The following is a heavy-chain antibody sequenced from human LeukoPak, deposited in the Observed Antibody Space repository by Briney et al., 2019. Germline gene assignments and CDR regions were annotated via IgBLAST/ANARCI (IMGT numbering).Heavy chain of an antibody. CDR3: ARGAGWYNY. J-gene: IGHJ4*02. CDR1: GGSVSSGSDY. CDR2: INYSGST. D-gene: IGHD6-19*01. V-gene: IGHV4-61*01. Sequence: AETLSLTCTVSGGSVSSGSDYWSWIRQPPGKGLEWIVFINYSGSTTYNPSLKSRVTISVDTTKHQFSLKLNSVTAADTAVYYCARGAGWYNYWGQGTLVTVSS.